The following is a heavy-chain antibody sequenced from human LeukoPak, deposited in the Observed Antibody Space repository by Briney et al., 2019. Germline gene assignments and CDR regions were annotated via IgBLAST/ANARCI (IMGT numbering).Heavy chain of an antibody. CDR2: IYYSGST. CDR1: GGSISSYY. Sequence: PSETLSLTCTVSGGSISSYYWSWIRQPPGKGLEWIGYIYYSGSTNYNPSLKSRVTISVDTSKNQFSLKLSSVTAADTAVYYRARGLLWFGELSLPVPFDYWGQGTLVTVSS. D-gene: IGHD3-10*01. CDR3: ARGLLWFGELSLPVPFDY. J-gene: IGHJ4*02. V-gene: IGHV4-59*01.